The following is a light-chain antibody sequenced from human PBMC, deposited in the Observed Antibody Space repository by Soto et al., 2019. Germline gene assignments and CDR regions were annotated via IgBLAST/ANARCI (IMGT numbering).Light chain of an antibody. CDR3: QQYNNWPFT. V-gene: IGKV3-15*01. CDR1: RSVSSY. CDR2: GAS. Sequence: EIVMTQSPATLSLSPGERATLSCRATRSVSSYLAWYQQNPGQAPRLLIYGASTRATGIPARFSGSVSGTEFTLTISSLQSEDFAVYYCQQYNNWPFTFGQGTRLEIK. J-gene: IGKJ5*01.